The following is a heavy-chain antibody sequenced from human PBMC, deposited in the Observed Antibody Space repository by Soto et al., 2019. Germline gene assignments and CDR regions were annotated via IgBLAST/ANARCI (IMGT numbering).Heavy chain of an antibody. CDR2: ISYDGSNK. CDR3: ARDRSNYPDSFDF. V-gene: IGHV3-30-3*01. D-gene: IGHD3-10*01. CDR1: GFTFSSYV. Sequence: QVQVVESGGGVVQPGMSLRLSCVASGFTFSSYVMHWVRQAPGKGLDWVAVISYDGSNKYYADSVKGRFTLSRDNSKNTLYLQMNSLRAEDTAVYYCARDRSNYPDSFDFWGQGTLVTVST. J-gene: IGHJ4*02.